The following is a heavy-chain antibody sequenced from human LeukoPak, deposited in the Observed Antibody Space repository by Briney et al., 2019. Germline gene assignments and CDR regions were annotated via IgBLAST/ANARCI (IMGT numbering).Heavy chain of an antibody. Sequence: GRSLRLSCEASGFTFRTYGMHWVRQAPGKGLEWVALMSYDGTNKDYTDSVKGRFTISRDNSKNTLYLQMNSLRTDDTAVYYCAKDLLRATGNGGYYMDVWGKGTTVIVSS. CDR1: GFTFRTYG. CDR2: MSYDGTNK. CDR3: AKDLLRATGNGGYYMDV. D-gene: IGHD5-12*01. V-gene: IGHV3-30*18. J-gene: IGHJ6*03.